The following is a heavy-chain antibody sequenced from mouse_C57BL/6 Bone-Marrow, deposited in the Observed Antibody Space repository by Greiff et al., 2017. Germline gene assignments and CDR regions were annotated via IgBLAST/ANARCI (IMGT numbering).Heavy chain of an antibody. D-gene: IGHD2-5*01. CDR2: ISDGGSYT. CDR3: ARDQSNYAWFAY. J-gene: IGHJ3*01. Sequence: EVQRVESGGGLVKPGGSLKLSCAASGFTFSSYAMSWVRQTPEKRLEWVATISDGGSYTYYPDNVKGRFTISRDNAKNNLYLQMSHLKSEDTAMYYCARDQSNYAWFAYWGQGTLVTVSA. V-gene: IGHV5-4*01. CDR1: GFTFSSYA.